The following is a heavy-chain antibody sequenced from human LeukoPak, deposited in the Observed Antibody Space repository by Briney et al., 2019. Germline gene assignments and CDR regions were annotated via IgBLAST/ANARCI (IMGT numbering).Heavy chain of an antibody. J-gene: IGHJ4*02. CDR2: ISGSGGHT. CDR1: GFTFNNYD. Sequence: GGSLRLSCADSGFTFNNYDMRWVRQAPGKGREWVSTISGSGGHTYYADSVKGRFTISRDNSKDTLHLLMNSLRAEDTAVYYCAKLGWPGSWGQGTLVTVSS. V-gene: IGHV3-23*01. D-gene: IGHD1-26*01. CDR3: AKLGWPGS.